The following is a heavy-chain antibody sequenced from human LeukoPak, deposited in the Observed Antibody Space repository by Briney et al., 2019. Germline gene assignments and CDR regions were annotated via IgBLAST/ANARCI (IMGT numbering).Heavy chain of an antibody. V-gene: IGHV3-7*01. CDR3: ARARGDGYQWYFDL. D-gene: IGHD5-24*01. CDR2: IKQDGSEK. J-gene: IGHJ2*01. Sequence: GGSLRLSCAASGFTFSSYWMNWVRQAPGKGLEWVANIKQDGSEKNYVDFVKGRCTISRDNAKNSLDLQMNSLRAEDTAVYYCARARGDGYQWYFDLWGRGTLVTVSS. CDR1: GFTFSSYW.